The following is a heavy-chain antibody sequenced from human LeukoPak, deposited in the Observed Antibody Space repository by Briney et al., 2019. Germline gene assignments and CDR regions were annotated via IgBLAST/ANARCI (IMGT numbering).Heavy chain of an antibody. J-gene: IGHJ4*02. CDR3: ASSPLISTGWLGFDS. V-gene: IGHV4-38-2*02. CDR1: GDSISSGYY. D-gene: IGHD6-19*01. CDR2: IWHSGST. Sequence: SETLSLTCTVSGDSISSGYYWGWIRQPPGKGLEWIGSIWHSGSTYYNPSLKSRVTISVDTSKNQFSLKLSSVTAADTAVYYCASSPLISTGWLGFDSWDQGTLVTVSS.